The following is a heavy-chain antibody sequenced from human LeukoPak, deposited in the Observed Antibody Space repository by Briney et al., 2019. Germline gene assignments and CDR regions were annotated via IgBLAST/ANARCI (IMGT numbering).Heavy chain of an antibody. D-gene: IGHD2-15*01. CDR3: AREAGYCSGGSCYSYFDY. Sequence: SETLSLTCTVSGGSISSYYWSWIRQPPGKGLEWIGYIYYSGSTNYSASLTNRVTISVDTSKNQFSLKLSSVTAADTAVYYCAREAGYCSGGSCYSYFDYWGQGTLVTVSS. CDR2: IYYSGST. J-gene: IGHJ4*02. CDR1: GGSISSYY. V-gene: IGHV4-59*01.